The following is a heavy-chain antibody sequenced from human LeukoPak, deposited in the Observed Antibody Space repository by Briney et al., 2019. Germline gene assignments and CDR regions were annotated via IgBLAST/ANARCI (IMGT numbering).Heavy chain of an antibody. V-gene: IGHV3-33*06. Sequence: GSLRLSCAASGFTFSSYGMHWVRQAPGKGLEWVAVIWYDGSNKYYADSVKGRFTISRDNSKNTLYLQMNSLRAEDTAVYYCANTRAYYYYYMDVWGKGTTVTVSS. J-gene: IGHJ6*03. CDR1: GFTFSSYG. CDR3: ANTRAYYYYYMDV. CDR2: IWYDGSNK.